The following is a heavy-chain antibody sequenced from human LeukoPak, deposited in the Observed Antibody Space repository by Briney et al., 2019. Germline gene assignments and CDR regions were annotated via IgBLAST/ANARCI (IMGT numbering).Heavy chain of an antibody. CDR1: GFTFSSYW. V-gene: IGHV3-74*01. J-gene: IGHJ4*02. D-gene: IGHD2-2*01. CDR3: ARGGQIVVVPADLDY. Sequence: GGSLRLSCATSGFTFSSYWMHWVRHAPGKGLVWVSRINTDGSSTSYADSVKGRFTISRDNAKNTLYLQMNSLRAEDTAVYYRARGGQIVVVPADLDYWGQGTLVTVSS. CDR2: INTDGSST.